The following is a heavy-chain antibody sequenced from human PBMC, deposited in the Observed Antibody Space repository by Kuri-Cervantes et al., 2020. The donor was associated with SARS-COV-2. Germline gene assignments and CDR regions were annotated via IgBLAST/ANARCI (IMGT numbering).Heavy chain of an antibody. V-gene: IGHV4-39*07. CDR1: GGSISSQSYY. Sequence: SETLSLTCTVSGGSISSQSYYWGWIRQPPGKGLEWIGSIYYSGSTYYNPSLKSRVTISVDTSKNQFSLKLSSVTAADTAVYYCARVGGSIRLRIAAAGIYYFDYWGQGTLVTVSS. CDR2: IYYSGST. D-gene: IGHD6-13*01. CDR3: ARVGGSIRLRIAAAGIYYFDY. J-gene: IGHJ4*02.